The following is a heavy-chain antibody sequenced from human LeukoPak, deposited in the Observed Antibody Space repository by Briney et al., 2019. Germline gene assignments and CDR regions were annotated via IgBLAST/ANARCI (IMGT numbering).Heavy chain of an antibody. V-gene: IGHV3-21*01. CDR1: RFTFSIYS. Sequence: GGSLRLSCAASRFTFSIYSMNWVRQAPGKGLEWVSSISSSSSYIYYADSVEGRFTISRDNAKSSLYLQMNSLRAEDTAVYYCASLWFGERYYFDYWGQGTLVTVSS. CDR3: ASLWFGERYYFDY. CDR2: ISSSSSYI. D-gene: IGHD3-10*01. J-gene: IGHJ4*02.